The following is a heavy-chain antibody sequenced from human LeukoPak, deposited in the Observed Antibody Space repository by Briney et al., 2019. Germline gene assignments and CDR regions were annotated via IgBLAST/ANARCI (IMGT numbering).Heavy chain of an antibody. CDR3: ASLIVGATNAFDI. CDR1: GFTFSSYE. J-gene: IGHJ3*02. Sequence: LTGGSLRLSCAASGFTFSSYEMNWVRQAPGKGLEWVSYISSSGSTIYYADSVKGRFTISRDNAKNSLYLQMNSLRAEDTAVYYCASLIVGATNAFDIWSQGTMVTVSS. CDR2: ISSSGSTI. D-gene: IGHD1-26*01. V-gene: IGHV3-48*03.